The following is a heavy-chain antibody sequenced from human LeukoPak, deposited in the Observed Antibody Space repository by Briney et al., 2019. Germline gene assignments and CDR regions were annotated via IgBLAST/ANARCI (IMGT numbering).Heavy chain of an antibody. CDR2: IYYSGST. V-gene: IGHV4-59*01. CDR1: GGSISSYY. J-gene: IGHJ3*02. D-gene: IGHD2-2*01. CDR3: ASAISGYCSSTSRKRDGSDAFDI. Sequence: PSETLSLTCTVSGGSISSYYWSWIRQPPGKGLEWIGYIYYSGSTNYNPSLKSRGTIAVDTSKTQFTLKLSSVTAADTAVYYCASAISGYCSSTSRKRDGSDAFDIWGQGTMVTVSS.